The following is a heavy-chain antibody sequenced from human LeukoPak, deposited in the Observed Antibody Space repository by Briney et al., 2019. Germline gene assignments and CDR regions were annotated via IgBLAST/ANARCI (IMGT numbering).Heavy chain of an antibody. CDR2: ISGSGGST. CDR3: AKEPKRVLRYFDWSYYFDY. J-gene: IGHJ4*02. CDR1: GFTFSSYA. V-gene: IGHV3-23*01. D-gene: IGHD3-9*01. Sequence: PGGSLRLSCAASGFTFSSYAMSWVRQAPGKGLEWVSAISGSGGSTYYADSVKGRFTISRDNSKYTLYLQMNSLRAEDTAVYYCAKEPKRVLRYFDWSYYFDYWGQGTLVTVSS.